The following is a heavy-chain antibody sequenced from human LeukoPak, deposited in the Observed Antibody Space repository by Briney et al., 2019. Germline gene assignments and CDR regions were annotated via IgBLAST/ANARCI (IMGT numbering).Heavy chain of an antibody. CDR3: ARLWSGYYMDV. D-gene: IGHD3-3*01. CDR1: GFTFSSYS. CDR2: ISSSSSTI. J-gene: IGHJ6*03. Sequence: GGSLRLSCAASGFTFSSYSMNWVRQAPGKGLEWVSYISSSSSTIYYADSVKGRFIISRDNAKNSLYLQMNSLRAEDTAVYYCARLWSGYYMDVWGKGTTVTVSS. V-gene: IGHV3-48*04.